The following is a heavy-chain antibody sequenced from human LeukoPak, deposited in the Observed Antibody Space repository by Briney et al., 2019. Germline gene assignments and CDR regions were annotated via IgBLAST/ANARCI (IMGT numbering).Heavy chain of an antibody. CDR3: ARDLGTDAYISGSQS. CDR1: GGIFSSHT. Sequence: GASVKVSCKASGGIFSSHTISWVRQAPGQGLEWMGRIIPMLGMRNYAQKFQGRVTITADISTNTVYMDLSSLKPDDTAVYYCARDLGTDAYISGSQSWGQGTLVTVSS. V-gene: IGHV1-69*04. D-gene: IGHD3-10*01. CDR2: IIPMLGMR. J-gene: IGHJ5*02.